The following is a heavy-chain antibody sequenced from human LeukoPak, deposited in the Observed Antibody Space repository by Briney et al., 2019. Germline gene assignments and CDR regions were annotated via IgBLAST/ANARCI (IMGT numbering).Heavy chain of an antibody. V-gene: IGHV3-30-3*01. Sequence: GGSLRLSCAASGFIFSTYNMHWVRQAPGKGLAWVASISYDGNNKNYADSVKGRFTVSRDNSKNTLYLQMNSLSAEGTAVYYCARDQDGYWGQGTLVTVSS. J-gene: IGHJ4*02. CDR3: ARDQDGY. CDR1: GFIFSTYN. CDR2: ISYDGNNK.